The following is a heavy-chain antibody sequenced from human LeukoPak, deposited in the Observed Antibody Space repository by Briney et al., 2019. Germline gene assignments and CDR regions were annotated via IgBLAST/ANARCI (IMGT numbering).Heavy chain of an antibody. CDR3: TRIAKKNYYDSSGYFDS. CDR2: IDWDDDK. CDR1: GFSLSTMGLG. D-gene: IGHD3-22*01. V-gene: IGHV2-70*11. Sequence: SGPTLVKPTHTLTLTCTFSGFSLSTMGLGVSWIRQPPGKALEWLARIDWDDDKYYSTSLKTRLTFSKDITKNRVVHTITNMDPVDTATYYCTRIAKKNYYDSSGYFDSWGQGTLVTVSS. J-gene: IGHJ4*02.